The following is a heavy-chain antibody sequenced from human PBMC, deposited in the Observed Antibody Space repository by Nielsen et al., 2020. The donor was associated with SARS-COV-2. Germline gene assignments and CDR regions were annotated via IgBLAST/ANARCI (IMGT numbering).Heavy chain of an antibody. V-gene: IGHV3-11*05. CDR1: GFTFSDYY. J-gene: IGHJ4*02. D-gene: IGHD2-21*02. CDR2: IRSGSTYT. Sequence: GESLKISCAASGFTFSDYYMSWIRQAPGKGLEWISYIRSGSTYTNYEESVKGRCNISKDDAKNSLYLQMNSLRAEDTAVYYCAREGSDLPLDYWGQGVLVTVSS. CDR3: AREGSDLPLDY.